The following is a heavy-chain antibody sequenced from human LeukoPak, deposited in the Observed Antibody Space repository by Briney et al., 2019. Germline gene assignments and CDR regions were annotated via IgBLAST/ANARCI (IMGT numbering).Heavy chain of an antibody. V-gene: IGHV1-69*05. Sequence: SVTVPSQASGGTFSSYAISWVRQAPGQGLEWMGGIIPIFGTANYAQKFQGRVTITTDESTSTAYMELSSLRSEDTAVYYCARDRAPHSSSWYEYFDYWGQGTLVTVSS. D-gene: IGHD6-13*01. CDR3: ARDRAPHSSSWYEYFDY. CDR2: IIPIFGTA. J-gene: IGHJ4*02. CDR1: GGTFSSYA.